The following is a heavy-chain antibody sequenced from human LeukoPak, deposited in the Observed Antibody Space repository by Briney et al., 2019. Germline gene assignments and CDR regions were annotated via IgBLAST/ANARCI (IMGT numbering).Heavy chain of an antibody. CDR2: ATGSGGGGGT. V-gene: IGHV3-23*01. J-gene: IGHJ3*02. Sequence: GVSLRLSCAASGFTFSNYAMDWVRQNPGKGLEWVSSATGSGGGGGTYYADSVKGRFTISRDSSKSTLFLQMNSLRVEDTAVYYCAKGTMGYCSGAICYPFDIWGQGTVVTVSS. CDR1: GFTFSNYA. CDR3: AKGTMGYCSGAICYPFDI. D-gene: IGHD2-15*01.